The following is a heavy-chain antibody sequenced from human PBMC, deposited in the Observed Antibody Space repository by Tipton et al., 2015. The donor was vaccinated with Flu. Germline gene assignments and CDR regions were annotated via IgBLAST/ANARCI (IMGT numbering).Heavy chain of an antibody. V-gene: IGHV4-34*01. J-gene: IGHJ6*02. D-gene: IGHD3-22*01. CDR3: ARDPYYYDSSGYSPFYCYGMDV. Sequence: TLSLTCAVYGGSFSGYYWSWIRQPPGKGLEWIGEINHSGSTNYNPSLKSRVTISVDTSKNQFSLKLSSVTAADTAVYYCARDPYYYDSSGYSPFYCYGMDVWGQGTTVTVSS. CDR1: GGSFSGYY. CDR2: INHSGST.